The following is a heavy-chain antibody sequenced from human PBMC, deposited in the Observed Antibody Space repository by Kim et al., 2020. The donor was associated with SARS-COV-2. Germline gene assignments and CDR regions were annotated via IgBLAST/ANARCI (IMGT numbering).Heavy chain of an antibody. CDR1: GFTFSSYW. D-gene: IGHD6-13*01. J-gene: IGHJ6*02. Sequence: GGSLRLSCAASGFTFSSYWMHWVRQAPGTGLVCVSRINSDGSGTTYADSVKGRFTISRDNAKNMLFLQMNSLRAEDTAVYYCVRDHSYSISWHNYHGMDVWGQGTTVTVSS. CDR2: INSDGSGT. V-gene: IGHV3-74*01. CDR3: VRDHSYSISWHNYHGMDV.